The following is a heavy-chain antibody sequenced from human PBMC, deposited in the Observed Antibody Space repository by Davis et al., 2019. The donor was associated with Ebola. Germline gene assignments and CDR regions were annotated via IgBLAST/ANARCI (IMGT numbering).Heavy chain of an antibody. CDR3: ARLVLELPAYYYGMDV. Sequence: GESLKISCAASGFTFSSYGMHWVRQAPGKGLEWVAVIWYDGSNKYYADSVKGRFTISRDNSKNSLYLQMNSLRAEDTAVYYCARLVLELPAYYYGMDVWGQGTTVTVSS. CDR2: IWYDGSNK. D-gene: IGHD1-7*01. CDR1: GFTFSSYG. J-gene: IGHJ6*02. V-gene: IGHV3-33*01.